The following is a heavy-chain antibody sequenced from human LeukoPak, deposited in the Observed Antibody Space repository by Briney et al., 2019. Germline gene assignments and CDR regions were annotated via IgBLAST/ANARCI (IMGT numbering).Heavy chain of an antibody. Sequence: GESLKISCKGSGYKFTNYWIGWVRQMPGKGLEWMAIIFPGDSDSRYSPSFRDQVTISANKSTTTAYLQWSSLKASDTAVYYCARGEIGAAMAGYYYYYMDVWGKGTTVTVSS. D-gene: IGHD5-18*01. CDR2: IFPGDSDS. CDR1: GYKFTNYW. V-gene: IGHV5-51*01. CDR3: ARGEIGAAMAGYYYYYMDV. J-gene: IGHJ6*03.